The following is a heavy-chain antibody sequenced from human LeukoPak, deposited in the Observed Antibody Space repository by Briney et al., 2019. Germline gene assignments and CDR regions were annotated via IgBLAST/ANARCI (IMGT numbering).Heavy chain of an antibody. J-gene: IGHJ5*02. CDR1: GLTVSSQY. V-gene: IGHV3-53*01. CDR3: ARGQPFDP. CDR2: IYSGGGT. Sequence: GGSLRLSCAASGLTVSSQYMNWVRQAPGKGLEWVSVIYSGGGTYYADSANGRFTISRDNSKNTLYLQMNSLRADATAVYYCARGQPFDPCGQGTLVTVSS. D-gene: IGHD6-13*01.